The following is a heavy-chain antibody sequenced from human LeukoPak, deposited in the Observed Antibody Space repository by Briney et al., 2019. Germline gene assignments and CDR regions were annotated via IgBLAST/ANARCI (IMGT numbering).Heavy chain of an antibody. CDR2: ISYDGSNK. D-gene: IGHD2-2*02. CDR1: GFTFSSYG. J-gene: IGHJ6*02. V-gene: IGHV3-30*18. Sequence: GGSLRLSCAASGFTFSSYGLHWVRQAPGKGLEWVAVISYDGSNKYYADSVKGRFTISRDNSRNMLYLQMNSLRAEDTAVYYCAKDMGRYCSSTSCYNYYYYGIDVWGQGTTVTVSS. CDR3: AKDMGRYCSSTSCYNYYYYGIDV.